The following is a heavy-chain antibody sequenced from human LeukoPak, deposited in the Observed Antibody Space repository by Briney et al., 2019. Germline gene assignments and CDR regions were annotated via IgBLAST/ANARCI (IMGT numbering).Heavy chain of an antibody. CDR2: ISGSGGST. D-gene: IGHD5-18*01. CDR1: GFTFSSYA. V-gene: IGHV3-23*01. CDR3: AKGSIAMVRRGGAFDI. J-gene: IGHJ3*02. Sequence: PGGSLRLXCAASGFTFSSYAMSWVRQAPGKVLEWVSAISGSGGSTYYADSVKGRFTISRDNSKNTLYLQMNSLRAEDTAVYYCAKGSIAMVRRGGAFDIWGQGTMVTVSS.